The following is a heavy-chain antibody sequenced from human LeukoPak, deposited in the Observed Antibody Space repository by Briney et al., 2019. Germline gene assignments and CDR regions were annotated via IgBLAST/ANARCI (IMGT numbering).Heavy chain of an antibody. D-gene: IGHD2-15*01. V-gene: IGHV3-7*03. CDR1: GFTFSTYW. J-gene: IGHJ4*02. CDR3: AREGALDIGVDY. CDR2: IKQDGSEK. Sequence: GGSLRLSCAASGFTFSTYWMSWIRQTPGKGLEWVANIKQDGSEKYYVDSMKGRFTVSRDNAKNSLYLQMNSLRVEDTAVYYCAREGALDIGVDYWGQGTLVTVSS.